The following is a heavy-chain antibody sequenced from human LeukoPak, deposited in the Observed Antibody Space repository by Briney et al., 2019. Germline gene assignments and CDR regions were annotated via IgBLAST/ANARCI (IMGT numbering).Heavy chain of an antibody. CDR3: AKDRSTRIVVVTAFDN. CDR1: GFTFSSYA. J-gene: IGHJ4*02. D-gene: IGHD2-21*02. CDR2: ISYDGSNK. Sequence: AGGSLRLSCAASGFTFSSYAMHWVRQAPGKGLEWVAVISYDGSNKYFADSVKGRFTISRDNSKNTLYLQMNSLRAEDTAVYYCAKDRSTRIVVVTAFDNWGQGTLVTVSS. V-gene: IGHV3-30-3*01.